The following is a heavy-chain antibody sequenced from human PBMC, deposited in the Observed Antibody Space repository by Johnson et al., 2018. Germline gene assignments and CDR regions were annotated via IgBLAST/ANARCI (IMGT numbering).Heavy chain of an antibody. V-gene: IGHV1-8*01. J-gene: IGHJ3*01. CDR2: MSPNTGDP. CDR3: ARIVSGWYGFDV. D-gene: IGHD6-19*01. CDR1: GYSFISYD. Sequence: QVQLVESGTEVTEPGASVRVSCKASGYSFISYDINWVRQATGQGLEWTGWMSPNTGDPGYAQKCQDRVTMTRDSSTNTVYMELSSLRPEDTAVYYGARIVSGWYGFDVWGQGTMVTVSS.